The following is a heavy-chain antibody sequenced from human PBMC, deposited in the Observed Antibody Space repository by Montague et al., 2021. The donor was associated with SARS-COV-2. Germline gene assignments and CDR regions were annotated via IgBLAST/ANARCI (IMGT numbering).Heavy chain of an antibody. Sequence: SETRSLTCTVSGGSISSYYWSWIRQPPGKGLEWIGYIYYSGSTNYNPSLESRVTISVDTSKNQFSLKLSSVTAADTAVYYCARGSGWMGNAFDIWGQGTMVTVSS. CDR1: GGSISSYY. V-gene: IGHV4-59*01. CDR2: IYYSGST. CDR3: ARGSGWMGNAFDI. D-gene: IGHD6-19*01. J-gene: IGHJ3*02.